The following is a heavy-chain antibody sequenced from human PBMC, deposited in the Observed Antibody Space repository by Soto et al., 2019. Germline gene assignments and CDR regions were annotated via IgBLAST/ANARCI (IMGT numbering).Heavy chain of an antibody. Sequence: PSETLSLTCTVSGGSISSSSYYWGWIRQPPGKGLEWIGSIYYSGTTYYNPSLNSRVTVSVDTSKNQFSLNLTSVTAADTAVYYCARAYYDASGYGLDPWGQGTLVTVSS. V-gene: IGHV4-39*07. J-gene: IGHJ5*02. CDR1: GGSISSSSYY. D-gene: IGHD3-22*01. CDR2: IYYSGTT. CDR3: ARAYYDASGYGLDP.